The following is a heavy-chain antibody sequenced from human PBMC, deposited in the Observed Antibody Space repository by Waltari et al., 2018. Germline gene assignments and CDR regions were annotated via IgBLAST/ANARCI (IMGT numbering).Heavy chain of an antibody. CDR2: IYYSGST. CDR1: GGSISSGDYY. CDR3: ARGSPICTGGVCYRYLDY. V-gene: IGHV4-30-4*08. D-gene: IGHD2-8*02. J-gene: IGHJ4*02. Sequence: QVQLQESGPGLVKPSQTLSLTCTVSGGSISSGDYYWSWIRQPPGKGLEWIGYIYYSGSTYYNPSLKSRVTISVDTSKNQFSLKLSSVTAADTAVYYCARGSPICTGGVCYRYLDYWGQGTLVTVSS.